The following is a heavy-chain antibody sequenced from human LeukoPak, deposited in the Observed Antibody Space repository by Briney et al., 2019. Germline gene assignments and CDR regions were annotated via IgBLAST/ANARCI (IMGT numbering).Heavy chain of an antibody. V-gene: IGHV3-23*01. Sequence: GGSLRLSCAASGFTFSNSAMSWVRQAPGKGLEWVSTLSGSGITTYYADSVKGRFTISRDNSKNTRYLQMNTLRAEDSALYYCAKGIYSSGWSYFDYWGHGTLVTVSS. J-gene: IGHJ4*01. D-gene: IGHD6-19*01. CDR2: LSGSGITT. CDR1: GFTFSNSA. CDR3: AKGIYSSGWSYFDY.